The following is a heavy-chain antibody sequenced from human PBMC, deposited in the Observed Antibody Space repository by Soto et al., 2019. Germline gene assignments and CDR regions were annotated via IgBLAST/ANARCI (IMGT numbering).Heavy chain of an antibody. CDR3: AKWDRPDFWSGPGRDY. V-gene: IGHV3-23*01. CDR2: ISGSGGST. J-gene: IGHJ4*02. CDR1: GFTFSSYA. D-gene: IGHD3-3*01. Sequence: EVQLLESGGGLVQPGWSLRLSCAASGFTFSSYAMSWVRQAPGKGLEWVSGISGSGGSTYYADSVKGRFTISRDNSKNTLYLQMNSLRAEDTAVYYCAKWDRPDFWSGPGRDYWGQGTLVTVSS.